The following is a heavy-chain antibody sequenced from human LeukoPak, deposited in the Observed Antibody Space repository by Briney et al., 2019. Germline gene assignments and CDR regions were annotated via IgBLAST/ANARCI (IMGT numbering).Heavy chain of an antibody. Sequence: GESLKISCKGSGYSLTSYWISWVRQMPGKGLEWMGRIDPSDSYTNYSPSFQGHVAISADKSISTAYLQWSSLKASDTAMYYCARHLRVNYYGSGSYAPPNSWGQGTLVTVSS. D-gene: IGHD3-10*01. J-gene: IGHJ4*02. CDR1: GYSLTSYW. CDR3: ARHLRVNYYGSGSYAPPNS. CDR2: IDPSDSYT. V-gene: IGHV5-10-1*01.